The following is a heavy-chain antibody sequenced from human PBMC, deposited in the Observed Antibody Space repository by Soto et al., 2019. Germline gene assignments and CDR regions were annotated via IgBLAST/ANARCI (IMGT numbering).Heavy chain of an antibody. CDR3: ASTLRGYSGYVPYYFDY. J-gene: IGHJ4*02. D-gene: IGHD5-12*01. V-gene: IGHV4-59*01. Sequence: LSLTCTVSGGSISSYYWSWIRQPPGKGLEWIGYIYYSGSTNYNPSLKSRVTVSVDTSKNQFSLKLSSVTAADTAVYYCASTLRGYSGYVPYYFDYWGQGTLVTVSS. CDR2: IYYSGST. CDR1: GGSISSYY.